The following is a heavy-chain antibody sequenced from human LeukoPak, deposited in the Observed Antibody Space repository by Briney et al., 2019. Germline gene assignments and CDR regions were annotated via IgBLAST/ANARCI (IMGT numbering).Heavy chain of an antibody. Sequence: ASVKISCKASGYTFTSYDINWVRQATGQGLEWMGWMNPNSGNTGYAQKVQGRVTMTTDTSTSTVYMELRSLNSDDTAVYYCARTGNWAPDHWGQGTLVTVSS. CDR3: ARTGNWAPDH. V-gene: IGHV1-8*02. J-gene: IGHJ5*02. CDR1: GYTFTSYD. CDR2: MNPNSGNT. D-gene: IGHD1-14*01.